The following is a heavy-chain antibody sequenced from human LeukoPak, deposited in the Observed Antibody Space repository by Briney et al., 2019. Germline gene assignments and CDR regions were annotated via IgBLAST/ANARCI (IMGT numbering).Heavy chain of an antibody. V-gene: IGHV1-18*01. J-gene: IGHJ5*02. D-gene: IGHD2-21*02. CDR1: GYTFGIYG. CDR3: ARDYCTRGCDCYKEDLFDP. CDR2: ISPYDGDT. Sequence: GASVKVSCKASGYTFGIYGISWVRQAPGQGLEWMAWISPYDGDTNYAQKFEGRVTMTTETSTNTAYMELRSLRSDDTAIYYCARDYCTRGCDCYKEDLFDPWGQGTLVTVS.